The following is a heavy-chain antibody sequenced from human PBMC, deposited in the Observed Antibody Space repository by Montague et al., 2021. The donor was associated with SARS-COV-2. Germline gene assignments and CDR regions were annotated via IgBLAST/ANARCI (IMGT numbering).Heavy chain of an antibody. Sequence: SETLSLTCTVSGGSISSSGYYWGWIRQHPGKGLEWIGSIYYSGSTYYNPSLKSRVTISVDTSKNQFSLKLSSVTAADTAVYYCARGTVGRGDDTGGFDYWGQGTLVTVSS. V-gene: IGHV4-39*07. CDR1: GGSISSSGYY. J-gene: IGHJ4*03. CDR2: IYYSGST. CDR3: ARGTVGRGDDTGGFDY. D-gene: IGHD5-12*01.